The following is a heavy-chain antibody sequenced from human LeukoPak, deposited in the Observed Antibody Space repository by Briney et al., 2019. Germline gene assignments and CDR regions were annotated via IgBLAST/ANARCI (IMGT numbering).Heavy chain of an antibody. CDR3: ASLSRLRILEWLSRYYFDY. CDR1: GGSISSYY. D-gene: IGHD3-3*01. J-gene: IGHJ4*02. Sequence: SETLSLTCTVSGGSISSYYWSWIRQPPGKGLEWIGSIYHSGSTYYNPSLKSRVTISVDTSKNQFSLKLSSVTAADTAVYYCASLSRLRILEWLSRYYFDYWGQGTLVTVSS. CDR2: IYHSGST. V-gene: IGHV4-59*08.